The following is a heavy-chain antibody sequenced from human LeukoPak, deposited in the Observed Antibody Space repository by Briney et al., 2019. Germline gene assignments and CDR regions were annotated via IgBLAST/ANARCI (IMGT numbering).Heavy chain of an antibody. J-gene: IGHJ3*02. CDR3: ARSTYYYDSSGYWGGAFDI. Sequence: SGGSLRLSCAASGFTFSSYAMSWVRQAPGKGLEWVSAISGSGGSTYYADSVKGRFTISRDNSKNTLYLQMNRLRAEDTAVYYCARSTYYYDSSGYWGGAFDIWGQGTMVTVSS. CDR1: GFTFSSYA. CDR2: ISGSGGST. V-gene: IGHV3-23*01. D-gene: IGHD3-22*01.